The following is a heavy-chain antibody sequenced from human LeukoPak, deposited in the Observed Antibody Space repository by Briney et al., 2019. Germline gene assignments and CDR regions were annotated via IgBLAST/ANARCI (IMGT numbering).Heavy chain of an antibody. V-gene: IGHV3-23*01. CDR2: ISGNGGST. CDR3: AKDVGSGYDPYYFDY. CDR1: GFTFSSYA. J-gene: IGHJ4*02. D-gene: IGHD5-12*01. Sequence: GGSLRLSCAASGFTFSSYAMSWVRQAPGKGLEWVSAISGNGGSTYYADSVKGRFTISRDNSKNTLYLQMNSLRAEDTAVYYCAKDVGSGYDPYYFDYWGQGTLVTVSS.